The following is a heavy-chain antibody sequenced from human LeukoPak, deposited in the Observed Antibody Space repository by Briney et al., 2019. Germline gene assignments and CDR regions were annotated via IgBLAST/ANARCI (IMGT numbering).Heavy chain of an antibody. CDR1: GGSISSSNYY. CDR3: ARSSYSDRSGYQFDN. Sequence: KPSETLSLTCSVSGGSISSSNYYWSWVRQPPGKGLEWIGYISYTGSTNYNPSLKRRVTISLDTSKNQFSLKLSSVTAADTAVYYCARSSYSDRSGYQFDNWGQGTLVTVSS. D-gene: IGHD3-22*01. CDR2: ISYTGST. V-gene: IGHV4-61*05. J-gene: IGHJ4*02.